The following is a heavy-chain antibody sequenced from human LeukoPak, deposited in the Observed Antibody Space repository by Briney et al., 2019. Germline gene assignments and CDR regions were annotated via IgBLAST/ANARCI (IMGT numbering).Heavy chain of an antibody. J-gene: IGHJ4*02. CDR2: IYYSVNT. CDR3: ASHRRYTTGSEEFDY. D-gene: IGHD2/OR15-2a*01. V-gene: IGHV4-39*01. CDR1: GGSLISSDYY. Sequence: PSETLSLTCIVSGGSLISSDYYGAWIRQPAGKGLEWIGSIYYSVNTYNHPSLKSRVTISVDTSKNQFSRKLSSVTAADTAVYYCASHRRYTTGSEEFDYWGQGALVTVSS.